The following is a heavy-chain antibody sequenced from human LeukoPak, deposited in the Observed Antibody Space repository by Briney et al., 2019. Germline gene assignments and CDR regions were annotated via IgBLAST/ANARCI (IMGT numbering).Heavy chain of an antibody. Sequence: GGSLRLSCVASGFTFGNHRMSWVRQAPGKGLEWVADIKQDGGETYYADFVRGRFTISRDNSKNTLYLQMNSLRAEDTAVYYCAKSGFSSVVVVPAAILPRHYMDVWGKGTTVTISS. CDR3: AKSGFSSVVVVPAAILPRHYMDV. CDR1: GFTFGNHR. J-gene: IGHJ6*03. V-gene: IGHV3-7*03. D-gene: IGHD2-2*01. CDR2: IKQDGGET.